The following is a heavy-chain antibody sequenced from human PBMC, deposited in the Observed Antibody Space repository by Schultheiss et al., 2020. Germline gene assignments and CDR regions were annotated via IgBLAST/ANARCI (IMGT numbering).Heavy chain of an antibody. CDR2: IYSGGST. Sequence: GGSLRLSCAASGFTFSSYDMHWVRQATGKGLEWVSVIYSGGSTYYADSVKGRFTISRDNSKNTLYLQMNSLRAEDTAVYYCARRAMVQLDYWGQGTLVTVSS. CDR3: ARRAMVQLDY. D-gene: IGHD5-18*01. J-gene: IGHJ4*02. V-gene: IGHV3-66*01. CDR1: GFTFSSYD.